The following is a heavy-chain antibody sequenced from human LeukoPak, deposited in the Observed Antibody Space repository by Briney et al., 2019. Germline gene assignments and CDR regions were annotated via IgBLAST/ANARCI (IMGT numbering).Heavy chain of an antibody. CDR2: ISGSGSNT. D-gene: IGHD3-3*01. Sequence: DPGGSLRLSCAASEFTFSSYGMSWVRQAPGKGLEWVSGISGSGSNTYYADSVKGRFTISRDNSKNTLYLQMNNLRAEDTSIYYCAKALPIYFSPSNWFDPWGQGTLVTVSS. V-gene: IGHV3-23*01. CDR1: EFTFSSYG. CDR3: AKALPIYFSPSNWFDP. J-gene: IGHJ5*02.